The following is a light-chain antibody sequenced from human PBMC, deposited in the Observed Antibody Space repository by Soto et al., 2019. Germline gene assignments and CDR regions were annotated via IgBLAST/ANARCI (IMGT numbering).Light chain of an antibody. J-gene: IGLJ2*01. CDR1: KLGDKY. CDR2: LDS. CDR3: QAWDSSTAV. V-gene: IGLV3-1*01. Sequence: SYELTQPPSVSVSPGQTASITCSGDKLGDKYACWYQQKPGQSPVLVIYLDSKRPSGIPERFSGSNSGNTATLTISGTQTMDEADYCCQAWDSSTAVFGGGTKLTVL.